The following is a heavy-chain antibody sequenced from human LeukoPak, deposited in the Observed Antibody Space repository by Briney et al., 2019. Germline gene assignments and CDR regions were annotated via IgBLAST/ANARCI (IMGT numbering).Heavy chain of an antibody. CDR1: GFTFSSYA. Sequence: GGSLRLSCAASGFTFSSYAMSWVSQAPGKWLEWVSTLSGSGGNTYYADSVKGRVTISRDNSKNTLYLQMNSLRAEDTAVYHCAKGSYYYDSADYFDYWGQGTLVTVSS. J-gene: IGHJ4*02. D-gene: IGHD3-22*01. CDR2: LSGSGGNT. V-gene: IGHV3-23*01. CDR3: AKGSYYYDSADYFDY.